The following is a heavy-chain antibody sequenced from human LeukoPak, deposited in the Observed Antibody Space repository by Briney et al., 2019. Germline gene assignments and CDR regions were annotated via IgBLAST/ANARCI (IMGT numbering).Heavy chain of an antibody. CDR1: GFTFSSYG. D-gene: IGHD4-11*01. Sequence: PGGSLRLSCAASGFTFSSYGMSWVRQAPGQGLEWVSSITSRSTYIYYADSLKGRFTVSRDNTKNSLYLQMTSLRDEDTAVYYCARRMTTAHAFDIWGQGTMVTVSS. J-gene: IGHJ3*02. V-gene: IGHV3-21*01. CDR2: ITSRSTYI. CDR3: ARRMTTAHAFDI.